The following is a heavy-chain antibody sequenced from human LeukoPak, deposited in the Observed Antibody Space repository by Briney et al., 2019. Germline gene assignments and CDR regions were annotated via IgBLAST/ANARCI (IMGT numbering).Heavy chain of an antibody. D-gene: IGHD6-6*01. V-gene: IGHV3-11*01. CDR1: GFTFSDYY. J-gene: IGHJ4*02. CDR3: ARDSPAEPSNY. Sequence: GGSLRLSCAASGFTFSDYYMSWIRQAPGKGLEWVSYISSSGSTIYYADSVKGRFTISRDNAKNSLFLQMNSLRAEDTAVYYCARDSPAEPSNYWGQGTLVTVSS. CDR2: ISSSGSTI.